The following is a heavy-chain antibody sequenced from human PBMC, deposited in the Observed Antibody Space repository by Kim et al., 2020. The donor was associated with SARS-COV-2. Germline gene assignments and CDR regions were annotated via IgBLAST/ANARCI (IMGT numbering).Heavy chain of an antibody. Sequence: SETLSLTCTVSGASTNFFYWSWMRRPPAKGLEWIGHVYYDGTPHHNPSLDGRLTISLETSKNQFSLKLLSVTAAAAAIYYCARRHNWNDGWIDPWGQGIRLPVSS. CDR2: VYYDGTP. CDR1: GASTNFFY. V-gene: IGHV4-59*01. CDR3: ARRHNWNDGWIDP. J-gene: IGHJ5*02. D-gene: IGHD1-20*01.